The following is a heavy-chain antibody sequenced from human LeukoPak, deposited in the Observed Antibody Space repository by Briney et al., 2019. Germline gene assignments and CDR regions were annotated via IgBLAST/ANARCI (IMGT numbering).Heavy chain of an antibody. D-gene: IGHD4-23*01. J-gene: IGHJ4*02. CDR1: GFSLRTTGVG. V-gene: IGHV2-5*01. CDR3: AHRPPKDYYGRNSRRVYFDY. CDR2: IYWNGDE. Sequence: SGPTLVKPTQTLTLTCTFSGFSLRTTGVGVGWIRQTPGKALEWLALIYWNGDENYSASLKNRVTVTKDTSKNQVVLTMTNMDPLDTGTYYCAHRPPKDYYGRNSRRVYFDYWGQGTLVTVSS.